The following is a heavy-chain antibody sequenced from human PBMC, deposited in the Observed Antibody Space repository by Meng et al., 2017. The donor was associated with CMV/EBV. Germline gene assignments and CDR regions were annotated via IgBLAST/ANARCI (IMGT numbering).Heavy chain of an antibody. J-gene: IGHJ6*02. V-gene: IGHV1-18*04. CDR3: ARGGFLEWLTHYYYYGMDV. Sequence: ASVKVSCKASGYTFTGYYMYWVRQAPGQGLEWMGWISAYNGNTNYAQKLQGRVTMTTDTSTSTAYMELRSLRSDDTAVYYCARGGFLEWLTHYYYYGMDVWGQGTTVTVSS. CDR2: ISAYNGNT. D-gene: IGHD3-3*01. CDR1: GYTFTGYY.